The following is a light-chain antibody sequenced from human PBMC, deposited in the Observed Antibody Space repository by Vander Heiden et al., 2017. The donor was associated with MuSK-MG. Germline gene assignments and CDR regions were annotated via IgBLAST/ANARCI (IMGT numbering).Light chain of an antibody. J-gene: IGLJ2*01. CDR2: DVN. CDR3: NAYRFNSLV. CDR1: RSDVGTHNS. Sequence: QSALTQPASLSGSPGQSITISCPGTRSDVGTHNSVYWYHQHPGKAPKLVIYDVNLRPSGVSPRFSGSKSGITASPTISGLQPEDEADYDCNAYRFNSLVFGGGTKLTVL. V-gene: IGLV2-14*03.